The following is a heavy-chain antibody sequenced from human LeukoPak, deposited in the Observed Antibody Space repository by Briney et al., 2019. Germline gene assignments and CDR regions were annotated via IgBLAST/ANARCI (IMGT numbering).Heavy chain of an antibody. CDR1: GGTFSSYA. V-gene: IGHV1-69*13. Sequence: SVKVSCKASGGTFSSYAISWVRQAPGQGLDWMGGIIPIFGTANYAQKFQGRVTITADESPSPAYMALSSLRSEDTAVYYCARPYCTSTSCLTRYYYYYGMDVWGQGTTVTVSS. CDR2: IIPIFGTA. CDR3: ARPYCTSTSCLTRYYYYYGMDV. D-gene: IGHD2-2*01. J-gene: IGHJ6*02.